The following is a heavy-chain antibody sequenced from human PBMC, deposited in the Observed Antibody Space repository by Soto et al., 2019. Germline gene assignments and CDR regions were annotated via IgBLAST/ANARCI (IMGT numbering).Heavy chain of an antibody. Sequence: SGGSLRLSCAASGFTFSSYSMNWVRQAPGKGLEWVSSISSSSSYIYYADSVKGRFTISRDNAKNSLYLQMNSLRAEDTAVYYCAVIAAAGAYYYYGMDVWGQGTTVTVSS. J-gene: IGHJ6*02. D-gene: IGHD6-13*01. CDR2: ISSSSSYI. CDR1: GFTFSSYS. V-gene: IGHV3-21*01. CDR3: AVIAAAGAYYYYGMDV.